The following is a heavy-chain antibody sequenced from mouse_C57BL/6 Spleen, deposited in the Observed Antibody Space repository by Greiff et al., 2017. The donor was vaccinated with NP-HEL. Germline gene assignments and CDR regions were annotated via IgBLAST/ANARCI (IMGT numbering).Heavy chain of an antibody. V-gene: IGHV2-2*01. D-gene: IGHD1-1*01. CDR1: GFSLTSYG. J-gene: IGHJ4*01. Sequence: VQVVESGPGLVQPSQSLSITCTVSGFSLTSYGVHWVRQSPGKGLEWLGVIWSGGSTDYNAAFISRLSISKDNSKSQVFFKMNSLQADDTAIYYCARPVVPHYYAMDYWGQGTSVTVSS. CDR3: ARPVVPHYYAMDY. CDR2: IWSGGST.